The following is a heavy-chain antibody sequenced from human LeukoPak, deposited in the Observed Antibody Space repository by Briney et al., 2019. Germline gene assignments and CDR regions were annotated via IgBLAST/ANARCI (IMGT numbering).Heavy chain of an antibody. V-gene: IGHV3-74*01. D-gene: IGHD3-3*01. CDR2: INSDGNST. CDR3: ARALVSGITIFGVVPGFDY. Sequence: GGSLRLSCAASGFTFSSYWMYWVRQAPGKGLVWVSRINSDGNSTSYADSVKGRFTISRDNARNTLYLQMNSLRAEDTAMYYCARALVSGITIFGVVPGFDYWGQGSLVTVSS. CDR1: GFTFSSYW. J-gene: IGHJ4*02.